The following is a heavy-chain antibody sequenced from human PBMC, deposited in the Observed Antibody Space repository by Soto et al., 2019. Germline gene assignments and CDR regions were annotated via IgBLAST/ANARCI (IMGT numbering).Heavy chain of an antibody. D-gene: IGHD6-19*01. CDR2: ISAYNGNT. CDR1: GYTFTSYG. V-gene: IGHV1-18*01. J-gene: IGHJ5*02. CDR3: ARDHRPIYTSGWWSFDP. Sequence: AAVKVACKASGYTFTSYGMSWVGQARGQGLEWMGWISAYNGNTNYAQQLQRRLTVTTDTSTSTASMELRSLRSDATAVYYCARDHRPIYTSGWWSFDPWGQGTLVTVSS.